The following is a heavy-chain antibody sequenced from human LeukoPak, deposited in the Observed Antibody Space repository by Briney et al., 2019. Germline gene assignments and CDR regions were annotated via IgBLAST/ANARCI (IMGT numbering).Heavy chain of an antibody. CDR1: GFTLIGYS. V-gene: IGHV3-48*01. Sequence: PGGSLRLSCAASGFTLIGYSMNWVRQAPGKGLEWVSYISSSSSTIYYADSVKGRFTVSRDNAKISLFLQMNSLRAEDTAVYYCARVQGGAAYNWFDPWGQGTLVTVSS. CDR2: ISSSSSTI. D-gene: IGHD1-26*01. CDR3: ARVQGGAAYNWFDP. J-gene: IGHJ5*02.